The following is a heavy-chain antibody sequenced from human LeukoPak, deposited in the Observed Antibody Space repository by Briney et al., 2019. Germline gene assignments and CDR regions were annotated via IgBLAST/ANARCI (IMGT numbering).Heavy chain of an antibody. CDR3: ARVYDFWSGYYHDV. CDR2: INHSGST. CDR1: GGSFSGYY. Sequence: SETLSLTCAVYGGSFSGYYWSWIRQPPGKGLEWIGEINHSGSTNYNPSLKSRVTISVDTSKNQFSLKLSSVTAADTAVYYCARVYDFWSGYYHDVWGQGTLVTVSS. J-gene: IGHJ4*02. V-gene: IGHV4-34*01. D-gene: IGHD3-3*01.